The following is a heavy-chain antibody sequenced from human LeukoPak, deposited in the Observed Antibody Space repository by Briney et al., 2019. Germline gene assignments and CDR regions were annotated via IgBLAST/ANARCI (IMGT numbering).Heavy chain of an antibody. CDR3: ARGGGNWGIRLYFDY. D-gene: IGHD3-16*01. CDR1: GYTFTGYY. Sequence: ASVKVSCKASGYTFTGYYMHWVRQAPGQGLEWMGWINPNSGGTNYAQKLQGRVTMTRDTSISTAYMELSRLRSDDTAVYYCARGGGNWGIRLYFDYWGQGTLVTVSS. CDR2: INPNSGGT. V-gene: IGHV1-2*02. J-gene: IGHJ4*02.